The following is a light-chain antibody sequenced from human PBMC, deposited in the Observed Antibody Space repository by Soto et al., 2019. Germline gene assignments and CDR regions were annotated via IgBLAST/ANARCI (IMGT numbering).Light chain of an antibody. CDR2: RNN. Sequence: QSALTQPPSASGTPGQTVTIPCSGSTSNIGSNYVYWYQQLPGTAPKLLIYRNNQRPSGVPDRFSGSKSGTSASLAISGLRSEDEADYYCAAWDDSLSGRVVFGGGTKVTVL. CDR3: AAWDDSLSGRVV. V-gene: IGLV1-47*01. CDR1: TSNIGSNY. J-gene: IGLJ2*01.